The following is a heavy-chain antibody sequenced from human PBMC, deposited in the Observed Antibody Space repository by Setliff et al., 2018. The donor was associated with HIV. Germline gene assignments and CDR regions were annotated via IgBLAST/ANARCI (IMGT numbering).Heavy chain of an antibody. J-gene: IGHJ6*03. CDR3: ASERSRGNYYYSMDV. V-gene: IGHV1-69-2*01. CDR2: VDPENPKT. CDR1: GYSFTDHY. Sequence: GASVKVSCKFSGYSFTDHYIHWVQQAPGRGLEWVGLVDPENPKTIYAERFHGRVTITADTSTDTAYMELRSLTSDDTAIYYCASERSRGNYYYSMDVWGRGTTVTVSS.